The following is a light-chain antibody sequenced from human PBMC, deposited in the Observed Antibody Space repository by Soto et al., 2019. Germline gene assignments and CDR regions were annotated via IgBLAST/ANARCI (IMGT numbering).Light chain of an antibody. CDR3: QPYNNWPPYT. Sequence: EIVMTQSPATLSVSPGERATLSCRASQSVSSNLAWYQQKPGQAPRLLIYGASTRATGIPARFSGSGSGTEFTITISSLQSEDCAVYYCQPYNNWPPYTFGQGTKLEIK. J-gene: IGKJ2*01. V-gene: IGKV3-15*01. CDR1: QSVSSN. CDR2: GAS.